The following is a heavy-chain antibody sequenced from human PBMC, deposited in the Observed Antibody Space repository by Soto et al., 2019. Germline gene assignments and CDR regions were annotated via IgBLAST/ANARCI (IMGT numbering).Heavy chain of an antibody. D-gene: IGHD6-13*01. CDR2: VFYSGSA. V-gene: IGHV4-59*01. J-gene: IGHJ5*02. CDR1: GGSISSYY. Sequence: QVQLQESGPGLVKPSETLSLTCTVSGGSISSYYWSWIRQPPGKGLEWIGYVFYSGSATYSPSLRSXXTISVDTSKNQFSLKLTSVTAADTAVYYCATSSPRSNWFDHWGQGTLVTVSS. CDR3: ATSSPRSNWFDH.